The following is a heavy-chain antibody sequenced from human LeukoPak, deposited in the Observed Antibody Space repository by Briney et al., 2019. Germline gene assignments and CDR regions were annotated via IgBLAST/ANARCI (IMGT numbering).Heavy chain of an antibody. J-gene: IGHJ4*02. CDR3: ARGWYYYDSSPPYYFDY. CDR1: GFTFSSYG. CDR2: ISYDGSNK. V-gene: IGHV3-30*03. D-gene: IGHD3-22*01. Sequence: GGSLRLSCAASGFTFSSYGMHWVRQAPGKGLEWVAVISYDGSNKYYADSVKGRFTISRDNSKNTLYLQMNSLRAEDTAVYYRARGWYYYDSSPPYYFDYWGQGTLVTVSS.